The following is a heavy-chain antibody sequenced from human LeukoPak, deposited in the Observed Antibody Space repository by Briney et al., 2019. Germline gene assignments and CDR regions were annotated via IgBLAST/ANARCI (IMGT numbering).Heavy chain of an antibody. D-gene: IGHD6-19*01. CDR2: IKQDGSEK. CDR1: EFNFDIAW. V-gene: IGHV3-7*01. J-gene: IGHJ5*02. CDR3: ARGVAGIRDDWFDP. Sequence: GGSLRLSCAVSEFNFDIAWMSWVRQAPGKGLEWVANIKQDGSEKYYVDSVKGRFTISRDNAKNSLYLQMNSLRAEDAAVYYCARGVAGIRDDWFDPWGQGTLVTVSS.